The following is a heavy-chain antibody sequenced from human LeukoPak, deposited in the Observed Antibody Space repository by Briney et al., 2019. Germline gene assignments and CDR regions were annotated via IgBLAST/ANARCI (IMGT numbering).Heavy chain of an antibody. CDR2: ISYSGTT. J-gene: IGHJ4*02. Sequence: SETLSLTCTVSAGSITRSPYYWGWVRQPPGKGLEWLGSISYSGTTYNNPSLKSRVTISADTSKNHFSLKVTSVTAADTAVYYCARQVPGGYNLYYFDYWGQGTLATVSS. D-gene: IGHD5-24*01. CDR1: AGSITRSPYY. CDR3: ARQVPGGYNLYYFDY. V-gene: IGHV4-39*01.